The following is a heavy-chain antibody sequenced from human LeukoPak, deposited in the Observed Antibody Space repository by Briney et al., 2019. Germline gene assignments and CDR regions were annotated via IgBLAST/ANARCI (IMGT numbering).Heavy chain of an antibody. V-gene: IGHV3-33*01. D-gene: IGHD3-22*01. J-gene: IGHJ4*02. Sequence: PGGSLRLSCAASKFTFSNYGMHWVRQAPGKGLEWVAVIWYDGSNKYYADSVKGRFTISRDNSKNTLYLQMSSLRAEDTAVYYCARLDSSGYYLDYWGQGTLVTVSS. CDR2: IWYDGSNK. CDR3: ARLDSSGYYLDY. CDR1: KFTFSNYG.